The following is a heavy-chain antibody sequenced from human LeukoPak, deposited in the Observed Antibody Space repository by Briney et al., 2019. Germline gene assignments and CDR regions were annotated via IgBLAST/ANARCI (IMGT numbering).Heavy chain of an antibody. CDR3: ARDLSPITMVRGIIITPGAFDI. CDR2: IYYSGST. CDR1: GGSISSSSYY. J-gene: IGHJ3*02. Sequence: SETLSLTCTVSGGSISSSSYYWSWIRQPPGKGLEWIGSIYYSGSTYYNPSLKSRVTISVDTSKNQFSLKLSSVTAADTAVYYCARDLSPITMVRGIIITPGAFDIWGQGTMVTVSS. D-gene: IGHD3-10*01. V-gene: IGHV4-39*07.